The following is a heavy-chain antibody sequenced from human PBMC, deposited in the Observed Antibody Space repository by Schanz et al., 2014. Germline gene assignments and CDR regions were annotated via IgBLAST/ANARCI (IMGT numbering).Heavy chain of an antibody. CDR2: ISSGSSYA. D-gene: IGHD2-2*01. J-gene: IGHJ4*02. Sequence: VQLVESGGGLVQPGRSLRLSCTASGFTFSDYAMSWFRQAPGKGLEWVSDISSGSSYANYADSVKGRFTISRDNSKNTLYLHMNTLRSEDTAVYYCAKDSTHIDIVLVPTAIDYWGQGTLVTVSS. V-gene: IGHV3-11*06. CDR3: AKDSTHIDIVLVPTAIDY. CDR1: GFTFSDYA.